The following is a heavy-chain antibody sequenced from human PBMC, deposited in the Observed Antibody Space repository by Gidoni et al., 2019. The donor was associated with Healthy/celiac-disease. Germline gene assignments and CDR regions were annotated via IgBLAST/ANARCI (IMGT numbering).Heavy chain of an antibody. Sequence: QVQLQESGPGRVQPSQTLSLTGTVSGGPISSGGHYWSWIRQHPGKGLEWIGYIDYSGCTYYNPSLKGRVTRLVDTSKNQFSLKLSSVTAADPAAYYCARDLYDFWSGPDSGSGMDVWGQGTTVTVSS. D-gene: IGHD3-3*01. J-gene: IGHJ6*02. CDR2: IDYSGCT. V-gene: IGHV4-31*03. CDR1: GGPISSGGHY. CDR3: ARDLYDFWSGPDSGSGMDV.